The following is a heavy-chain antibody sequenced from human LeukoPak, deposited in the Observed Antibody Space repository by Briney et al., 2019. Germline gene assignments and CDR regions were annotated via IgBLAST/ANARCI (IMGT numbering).Heavy chain of an antibody. J-gene: IGHJ5*02. D-gene: IGHD3-9*01. CDR1: GGSIRSSYYY. Sequence: SETLSLTCTVSGGSIRSSYYYWGWIRQPPGKGLEWIGYIYYSGSTYYNPSLKSRVTISVDTSKNQFSLKLSSVTAADTAVYYCASLSQNYDILTGYYFDWFDPWGQGTLVTVSS. CDR3: ASLSQNYDILTGYYFDWFDP. CDR2: IYYSGST. V-gene: IGHV4-31*03.